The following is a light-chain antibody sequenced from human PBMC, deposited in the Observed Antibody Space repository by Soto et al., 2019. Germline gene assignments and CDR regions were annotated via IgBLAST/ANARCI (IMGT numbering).Light chain of an antibody. CDR1: SSNIGAYD. Sequence: QSVLTQPPSVSGAPGHRVTISCTGSSSNIGAYDVHWYQQLPGTAPKLLISGNNNRPSGVPDRFSGSKSGSSASLAITGLQAEDEADYYCQSSDSSLSGSKVVFGGGTKVTVL. CDR2: GNN. V-gene: IGLV1-40*01. J-gene: IGLJ2*01. CDR3: QSSDSSLSGSKVV.